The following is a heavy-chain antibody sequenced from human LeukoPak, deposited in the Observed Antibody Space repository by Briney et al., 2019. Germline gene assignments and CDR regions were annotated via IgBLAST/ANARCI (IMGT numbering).Heavy chain of an antibody. CDR1: GFTFSSYA. D-gene: IGHD2-2*01. CDR3: ARGCSSTSCYPDPDYYYGMDV. Sequence: PGGSLRLSCAASGFTFSSYAMHWVRQAPGKGLEYVSAISSNGGSTYYANSVKGRFTISRDNSKNTLYLQMGSLRAEDMAVYYCARGCSSTSCYPDPDYYYGMDVWGQGTTVTVSS. CDR2: ISSNGGST. J-gene: IGHJ6*02. V-gene: IGHV3-64*01.